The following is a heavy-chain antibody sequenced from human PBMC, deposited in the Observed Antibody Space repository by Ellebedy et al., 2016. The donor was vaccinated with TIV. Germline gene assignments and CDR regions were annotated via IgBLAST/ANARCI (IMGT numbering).Heavy chain of an antibody. Sequence: GESLKISXAASGFTFSSYAMHWVRQAPGKGLEWVSSISSSSSYIYYADSVKGRFTISRDNAKNSLYLQMNSLRAEDTAVYYCARDSPMVRGVIKVWSPTYGMDVWGQGTTVTVSS. D-gene: IGHD3-10*01. CDR2: ISSSSSYI. CDR1: GFTFSSYA. V-gene: IGHV3-21*01. J-gene: IGHJ6*02. CDR3: ARDSPMVRGVIKVWSPTYGMDV.